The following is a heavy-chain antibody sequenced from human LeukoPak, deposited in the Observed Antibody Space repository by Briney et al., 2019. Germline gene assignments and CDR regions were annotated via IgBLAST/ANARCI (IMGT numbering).Heavy chain of an antibody. CDR2: ISGSGGNT. D-gene: IGHD6-13*01. Sequence: PGGSLRLSCAASGFTFGSYAMSWVRQAPGKGLEWVSAISGSGGNTNYADSVKGRFTISRDNSKNTLYLQMNSLRDDDTAVYYCVRGVGVSRFNYLDSWGQGTLVIVSS. J-gene: IGHJ4*02. CDR1: GFTFGSYA. V-gene: IGHV3-23*01. CDR3: VRGVGVSRFNYLDS.